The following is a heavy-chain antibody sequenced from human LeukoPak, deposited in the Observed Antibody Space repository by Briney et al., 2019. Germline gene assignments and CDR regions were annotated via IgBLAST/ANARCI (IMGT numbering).Heavy chain of an antibody. J-gene: IGHJ4*02. CDR2: TYYRSKWYY. CDR1: GDSVSSNTGG. Sequence: SQTLSLTCAISGDSVSSNTGGWNWIRQSPSRGLEWLGRTYYRSKWYYDYAVSVKSRISINPDTSKNQFSLQLNSVTPDDTAVYYCARKHWYYYDSSGYYDYWGQGTLVTVSS. D-gene: IGHD3-22*01. CDR3: ARKHWYYYDSSGYYDY. V-gene: IGHV6-1*01.